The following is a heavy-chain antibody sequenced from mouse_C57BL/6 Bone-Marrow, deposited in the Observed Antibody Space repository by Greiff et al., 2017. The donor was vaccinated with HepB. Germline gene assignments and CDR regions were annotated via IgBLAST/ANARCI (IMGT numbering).Heavy chain of an antibody. CDR3: ARRGFITTVVATKGYLDY. J-gene: IGHJ2*01. CDR1: GYAFSSSW. Sequence: VQLQQSGPELVKPGASVKISCKASGYAFSSSWMNWVKQRPGKGLEWIGRIYPGDGDTNYNGKFKGKATLTADKSSSTAYMQLSSLTSEDSAVYFCARRGFITTVVATKGYLDYWGQGTTLTVSS. V-gene: IGHV1-82*01. CDR2: IYPGDGDT. D-gene: IGHD1-1*01.